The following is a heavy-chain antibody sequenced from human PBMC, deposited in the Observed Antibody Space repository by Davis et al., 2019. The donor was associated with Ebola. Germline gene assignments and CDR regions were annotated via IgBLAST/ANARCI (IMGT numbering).Heavy chain of an antibody. J-gene: IGHJ4*02. CDR2: IIPVVDTK. CDR3: ARGGCSGGSCYSMDY. D-gene: IGHD2-15*01. CDR1: GGTFTNYA. Sequence: SVKVSCKTSGGTFTNYAVNWVRQAPGQGLEWMGRIIPVVDTKDYAQKFQGRVTLTADKATNTAYMELSGLRFDDTAVYYCARGGCSGGSCYSMDYWVQGTLVTVSS. V-gene: IGHV1-69*04.